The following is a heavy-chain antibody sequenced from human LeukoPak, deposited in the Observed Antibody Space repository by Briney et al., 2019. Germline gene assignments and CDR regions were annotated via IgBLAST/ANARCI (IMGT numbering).Heavy chain of an antibody. J-gene: IGHJ5*02. CDR1: GGSISSYY. D-gene: IGHD2-15*01. Sequence: SETLSLTCTVSGGSISSYYWSWIRQPAGKGLEWIGRIYTSRSTNCNPSLKSRVTMSVDTSKNQFSLKLSSVTAADTAVYYCAREPVEEGGGFDPWGQGTLVTVSS. V-gene: IGHV4-4*07. CDR2: IYTSRST. CDR3: AREPVEEGGGFDP.